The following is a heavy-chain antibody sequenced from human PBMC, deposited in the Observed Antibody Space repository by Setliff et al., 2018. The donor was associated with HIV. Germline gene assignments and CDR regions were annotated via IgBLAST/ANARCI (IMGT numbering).Heavy chain of an antibody. CDR3: ARERSRGYTDPPRFDY. CDR1: GGSISSYY. CDR2: IYYSGST. V-gene: IGHV4-59*12. J-gene: IGHJ4*02. Sequence: SETLSLTCTVSGGSISSYYWSWIRQPPGKGLEWIGYIYYSGSTNYNPSLKSRVTISVDTSKNPFSLRLTSVTAADTAVYYCARERSRGYTDPPRFDYWGQGTLVTVSS. D-gene: IGHD5-18*01.